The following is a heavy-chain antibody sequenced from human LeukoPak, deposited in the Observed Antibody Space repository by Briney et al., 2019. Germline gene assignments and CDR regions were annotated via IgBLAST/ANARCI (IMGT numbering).Heavy chain of an antibody. CDR1: GGSISSYY. J-gene: IGHJ4*02. CDR2: IYYSGST. V-gene: IGHV4-59*01. Sequence: SETLSLTCTVSGGSISSYYWSWIRQPPGKGLEGIGYIYYSGSTNYNPSLKSRVTISVDTSKNQLSLKLSSVTAADTAVYYCARAQHSYPFDYWGQGTLVTVSS. CDR3: ARAQHSYPFDY. D-gene: IGHD5-18*01.